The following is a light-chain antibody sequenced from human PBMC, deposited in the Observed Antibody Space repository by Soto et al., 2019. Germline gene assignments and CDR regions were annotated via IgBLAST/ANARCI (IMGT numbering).Light chain of an antibody. CDR1: RSDIGSYNS. CDR3: FSYAGSSTWV. V-gene: IGLV2-23*02. Sequence: QSALTQPASVSLSPGQSITISCTGTRSDIGSYNSIAWYQQHPGKAPRVMIFEVTKRPSGISNRFSGSKSGSTASLTISGLQAEDEADYFCFSYAGSSTWVFGGGTKVTVL. CDR2: EVT. J-gene: IGLJ3*02.